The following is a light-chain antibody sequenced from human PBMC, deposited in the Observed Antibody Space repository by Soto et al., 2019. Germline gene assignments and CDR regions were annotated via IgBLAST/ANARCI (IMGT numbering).Light chain of an antibody. CDR3: SSYTSDSTAYV. CDR2: EVT. Sequence: QSVLTQPASVSGSPGQSTTISCTGTSSDVGGYNFVSWYQQHPVKAPKLMIYEVTSRPSGVSNRFSGSKSGNTASLTISGLQAEDEADYYCSSYTSDSTAYVFGSRTQVTV. V-gene: IGLV2-14*03. J-gene: IGLJ6*01. CDR1: SSDVGGYNF.